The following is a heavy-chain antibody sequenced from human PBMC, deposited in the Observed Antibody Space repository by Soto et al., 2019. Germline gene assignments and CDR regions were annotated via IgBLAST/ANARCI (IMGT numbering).Heavy chain of an antibody. CDR3: VKQAHGLDGVAFDY. J-gene: IGHJ4*02. Sequence: EVQLVESGEGLVQPGGSLRLSCSASGFIFSESTIYWVRQVPGKGLEAISAVSTSGRSTYYADSVKDRFTISRDNSKNTLFLPMGSLRPEDTAIYYCVKQAHGLDGVAFDYWGQGTQVTVAS. CDR2: VSTSGRST. V-gene: IGHV3-64D*06. CDR1: GFIFSEST. D-gene: IGHD2-15*01.